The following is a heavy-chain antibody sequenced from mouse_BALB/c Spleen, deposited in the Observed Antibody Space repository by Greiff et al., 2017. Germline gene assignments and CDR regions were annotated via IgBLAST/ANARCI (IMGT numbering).Heavy chain of an antibody. V-gene: IGHV5-12-2*01. J-gene: IGHJ3*01. D-gene: IGHD2-4*01. CDR3: ARLGLHDYDSAWFAY. CDR1: GFTFSSYT. Sequence: DVMLVESGGGLVQPGGSLKLSCAASGFTFSSYTMSWVRQTPEKRLEWVAYISNGGGSTYYPDTVKGRFTISRDNAKNTLYLQMSSLKSEDTAMYYCARLGLHDYDSAWFAYWGQGTLVTVSA. CDR2: ISNGGGST.